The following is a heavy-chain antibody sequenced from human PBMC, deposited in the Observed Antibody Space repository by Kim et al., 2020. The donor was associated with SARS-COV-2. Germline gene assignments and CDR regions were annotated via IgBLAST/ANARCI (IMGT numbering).Heavy chain of an antibody. CDR3: AKEEVYNSGWSSRDSYGKDV. CDR2: ITWNSGTI. D-gene: IGHD6-19*01. CDR1: GFTFDDYA. V-gene: IGHV3-9*01. Sequence: GGSLRLSCAASGFTFDDYAMHWVRQAPGKGLEWVSRITWNSGTIDYADSVKGRFTISRDNAKNSLFLQMNSLRTEDTALYYCAKEEVYNSGWSSRDSYGKDVWGQGTTVTVSS. J-gene: IGHJ6*02.